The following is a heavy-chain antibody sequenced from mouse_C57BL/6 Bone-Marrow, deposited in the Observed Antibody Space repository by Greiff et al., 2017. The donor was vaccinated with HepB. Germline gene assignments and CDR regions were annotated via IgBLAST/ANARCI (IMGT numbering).Heavy chain of an antibody. J-gene: IGHJ2*01. CDR2: IDPETGGT. D-gene: IGHD1-1*01. CDR3: TRPHTLREYFDY. Sequence: QVQLQQSGAELVRPGASVTLSCKASGYTFTDYEMHWVKQTPVHGLEWIGAIDPETGGTAYNQKFKGKAILTADKSSSTSYMELRSLTSEDSAVYYCTRPHTLREYFDYWGQGTTRTVSS. V-gene: IGHV1-15*01. CDR1: GYTFTDYE.